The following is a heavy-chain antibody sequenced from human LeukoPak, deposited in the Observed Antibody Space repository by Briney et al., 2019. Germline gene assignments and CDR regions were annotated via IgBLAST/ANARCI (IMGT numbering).Heavy chain of an antibody. CDR2: ITSSGSHI. J-gene: IGHJ4*02. Sequence: GGSLRLSCAGSGFLFNSYIMNWVRQTPGKGLEWVASITSSGSHIYYGDSVDGRFTISRDNAKNSLFLQMNSLRAEDTAVYYCARAAGEMATIRYWGQGTLVTVSS. V-gene: IGHV3-21*06. CDR1: GFLFNSYI. D-gene: IGHD5-24*01. CDR3: ARAAGEMATIRY.